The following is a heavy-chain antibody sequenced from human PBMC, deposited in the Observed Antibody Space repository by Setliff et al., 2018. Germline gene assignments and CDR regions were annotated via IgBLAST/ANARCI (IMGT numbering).Heavy chain of an antibody. CDR3: ARGPLDFVVVPAAAKFDS. J-gene: IGHJ4*02. CDR2: ISA. D-gene: IGHD2-2*01. V-gene: IGHV1-18*01. Sequence: ASVKVSCKASGYTFTNYGINWVRQAPGQGLEWMGWISAYAQKFQGRVTMTADTPTSTAYMELRSLTSDDTAVCYCARGPLDFVVVPAAAKFDSWGQGTLVTVSS. CDR1: GYTFTNYG.